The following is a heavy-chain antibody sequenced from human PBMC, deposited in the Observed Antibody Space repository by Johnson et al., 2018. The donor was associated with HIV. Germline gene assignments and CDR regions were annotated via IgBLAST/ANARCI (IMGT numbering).Heavy chain of an antibody. V-gene: IGHV3-30*18. CDR1: GFTFSSYG. J-gene: IGHJ3*02. D-gene: IGHD3-22*01. CDR3: AKGMDYYDSSGYYRRVYDAFDI. CDR2: ISYDGSNK. Sequence: QVQLVESGGGVVQPGRSLRLSCAASGFTFSSYGMHWVRQAPGKGLEWVAVISYDGSNKYYADSVKGLFTISRDNSKNTLYLQMNSLRAEDTAVYYCAKGMDYYDSSGYYRRVYDAFDIWGQGTMVTVSS.